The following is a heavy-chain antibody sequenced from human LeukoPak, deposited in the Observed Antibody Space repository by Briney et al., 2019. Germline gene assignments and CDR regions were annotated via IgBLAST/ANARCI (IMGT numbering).Heavy chain of an antibody. CDR1: GYTFTSYD. Sequence: ASLKVSCKASGYTFTSYDINWVRQATVHGLERMGWMNPNSGNTGYAQKFQGRVTITRNTSISTAYMELSSLRSEDTAVYYCARGKGRFLEPDAFDIWGQGTMVTVSS. V-gene: IGHV1-8*03. D-gene: IGHD3-3*01. CDR2: MNPNSGNT. J-gene: IGHJ3*02. CDR3: ARGKGRFLEPDAFDI.